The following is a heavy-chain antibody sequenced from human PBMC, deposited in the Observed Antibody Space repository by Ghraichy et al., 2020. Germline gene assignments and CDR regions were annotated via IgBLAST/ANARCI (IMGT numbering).Heavy chain of an antibody. J-gene: IGHJ4*02. CDR2: ISGSGGST. D-gene: IGHD4-11*01. V-gene: IGHV3-23*01. CDR1: GFTFSSYA. Sequence: LSLTCAASGFTFSSYAVSWVRQAPGKGLEWVSGISGSGGSTYYADSVKGRFTISRDNSKNTLYLQMNSLRAEDTAVYYCAPQGGLHVGGFDYWGQGTLVTVSS. CDR3: APQGGLHVGGFDY.